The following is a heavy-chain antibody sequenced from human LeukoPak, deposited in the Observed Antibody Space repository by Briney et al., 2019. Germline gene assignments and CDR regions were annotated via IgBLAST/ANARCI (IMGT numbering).Heavy chain of an antibody. CDR2: ISGSGGST. V-gene: IGHV3-23*01. J-gene: IGHJ4*02. CDR1: GFTFSSYA. CDR3: AKRYGSGSYGYFDY. Sequence: PGGSLRLSCAAPGFTFSSYAMSWVRQAPGKGLEWVSAISGSGGSTHYADSVKGRFTISRDNSKNTLYLQMNSLRAEDTAVYYCAKRYGSGSYGYFDYWGQGTLVTVSS. D-gene: IGHD3-10*01.